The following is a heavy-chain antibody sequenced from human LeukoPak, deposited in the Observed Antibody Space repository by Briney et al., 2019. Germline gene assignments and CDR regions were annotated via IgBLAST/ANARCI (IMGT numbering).Heavy chain of an antibody. J-gene: IGHJ4*02. V-gene: IGHV3-74*01. CDR1: GFTFSSYW. CDR3: ARGLSGYASSLGY. CDR2: INSDGSST. Sequence: GGSMRLSCAASGFTFSSYWMHWVRQAPGKGLVWVSRINSDGSSTSYADSVRGRFSISRDNAKNTLYLQMNSLRAEDTAVYYCARGLSGYASSLGYWGQGTLVTVSA. D-gene: IGHD6-6*01.